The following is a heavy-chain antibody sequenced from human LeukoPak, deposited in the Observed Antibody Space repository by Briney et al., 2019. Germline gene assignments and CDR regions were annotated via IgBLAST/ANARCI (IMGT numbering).Heavy chain of an antibody. D-gene: IGHD3-22*01. CDR1: GYTFTSYY. CDR2: INPSGGST. V-gene: IGHV1-46*01. J-gene: IGHJ3*02. Sequence: GASVKISCKASGYTFTSYYMHWVRQAPGQGLEWMGIINPSGGSTSYAQKFQGRVTMTRDTSTSTAYMELSSLRSEDTAVYYCARENSHYYDTGDAFDIWGQGTTVTVSS. CDR3: ARENSHYYDTGDAFDI.